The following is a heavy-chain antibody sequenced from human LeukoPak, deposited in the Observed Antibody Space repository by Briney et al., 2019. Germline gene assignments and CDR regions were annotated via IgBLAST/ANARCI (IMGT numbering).Heavy chain of an antibody. CDR2: ISYDGSNK. CDR3: ARGPSSDYGDYVFGAFDI. D-gene: IGHD4-17*01. J-gene: IGHJ3*02. Sequence: GGSLRLSCAASGFTFSSYVMHWVRQAPGKGLEWVAVISYDGSNKYYADSVKGRFSISRDNSKKTLYLQMNSLRVEDTAVYYCARGPSSDYGDYVFGAFDIWGQGTMVTVSS. CDR1: GFTFSSYV. V-gene: IGHV3-30-3*01.